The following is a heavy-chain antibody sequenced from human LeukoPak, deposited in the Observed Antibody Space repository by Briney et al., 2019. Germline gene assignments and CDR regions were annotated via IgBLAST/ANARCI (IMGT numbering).Heavy chain of an antibody. CDR2: MNPNRGNP. CDR3: ARGLSRAPDYSDSSGYQDY. J-gene: IGHJ4*02. D-gene: IGHD3-22*01. Sequence: ASVKVSCKASVYTFTSYDINGVRQATGQGREWMGWMNPNRGNPGYAQKFQGRVTMTRNTSISTAYMELSSLRSEDTAVYYCARGLSRAPDYSDSSGYQDYWGQGTLVTVSS. V-gene: IGHV1-8*01. CDR1: VYTFTSYD.